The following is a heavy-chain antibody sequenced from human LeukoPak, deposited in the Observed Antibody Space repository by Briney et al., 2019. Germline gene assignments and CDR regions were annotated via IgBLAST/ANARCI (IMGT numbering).Heavy chain of an antibody. CDR1: GGSFSGYY. V-gene: IGHV4-34*01. D-gene: IGHD2-15*01. J-gene: IGHJ4*02. CDR2: INHSGST. Sequence: PSGTLSLTCAVYGGSFSGYYWSWIRQPPGKGLEWIGEINHSGSTNYNPSLKSRVTISVDTSKNQFSLKLSSVTAADTAVYYCASVVAATDFDYWGQGTLVTVSS. CDR3: ASVVAATDFDY.